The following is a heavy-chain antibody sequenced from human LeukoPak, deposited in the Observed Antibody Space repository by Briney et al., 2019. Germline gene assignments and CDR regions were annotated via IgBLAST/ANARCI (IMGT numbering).Heavy chain of an antibody. V-gene: IGHV3-74*01. D-gene: IGHD6-19*01. CDR3: AKGKYSSGGVPDY. CDR2: ISPTGSTT. CDR1: GFSFSGHW. Sequence: PGGSLRLSCTASGFSFSGHWMHWARQLPGKGLVWVSRISPTGSTTSYADSVKGRFTVSRDNSKNTLYLQINSLRGEDTAVYYCAKGKYSSGGVPDYWGQGTLVTVSS. J-gene: IGHJ4*02.